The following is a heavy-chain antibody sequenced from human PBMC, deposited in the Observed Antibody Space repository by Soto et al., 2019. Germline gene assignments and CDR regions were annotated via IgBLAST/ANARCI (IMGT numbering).Heavy chain of an antibody. D-gene: IGHD3-3*01. CDR2: IWYDGSNK. CDR3: ARDPGGTTGHYHFWSGQGDYFDS. CDR1: GFTFSNYA. Sequence: GGSLRLSCATSGFTFSNYAMHWVRQAPGKGLEWVAIIWYDGSNKNYADSVKGRFTISRDNSKNTLYLQMNSLRAEDTAVYYCARDPGGTTGHYHFWSGQGDYFDSWGQGTLVTVSS. J-gene: IGHJ4*02. V-gene: IGHV3-33*01.